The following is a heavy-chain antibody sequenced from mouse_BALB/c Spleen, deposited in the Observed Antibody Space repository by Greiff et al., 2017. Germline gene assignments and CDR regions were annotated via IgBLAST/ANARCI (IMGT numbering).Heavy chain of an antibody. J-gene: IGHJ4*01. D-gene: IGHD2-4*01. CDR3: TRLDYEGNYAMDY. CDR1: GYTFTSYW. CDR2: IYPSDSYT. Sequence: QVQLQQTGAELVRPGASVKLSCKASGYTFTSYWINWVKQRPGQGLEWIGNIYPSDSYTNYNQKFKDKATLTVDKSSSTAYMQLSSPTSEDSAVYYCTRLDYEGNYAMDYWGQGTSVTVSS. V-gene: IGHV1-69*02.